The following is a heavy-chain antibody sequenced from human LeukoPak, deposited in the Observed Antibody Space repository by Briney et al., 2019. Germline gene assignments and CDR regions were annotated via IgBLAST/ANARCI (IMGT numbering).Heavy chain of an antibody. CDR1: GYTFTSYA. J-gene: IGHJ4*02. V-gene: IGHV1-3*01. D-gene: IGHD2-2*01. Sequence: GASVKVSCKASGYTFTSYAMHSGRQAPGQRLEWMGWINVGNGNTKYSQKFQGRVTITRDTSASTAYMELSSLRSEDTAVYYCARAPFSSSWYASILGHWGQGSLVTVSS. CDR3: ARAPFSSSWYASILGH. CDR2: INVGNGNT.